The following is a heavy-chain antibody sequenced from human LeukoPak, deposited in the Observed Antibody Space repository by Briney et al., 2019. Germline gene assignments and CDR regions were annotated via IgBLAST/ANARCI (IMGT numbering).Heavy chain of an antibody. CDR2: IYYSGST. CDR1: GGSISSYY. V-gene: IGHV4-59*01. J-gene: IGHJ3*02. CDR3: AKVKQQLAPYDAFDI. D-gene: IGHD6-13*01. Sequence: SETLSLTCTVSGGSISSYYGSWIRQPPGKELEWVWDIYYSGSTNYNPSLKSRGTISVDKSKNHFSLKLSSVTAADLAVYYCAKVKQQLAPYDAFDIWGQGTMVTVSS.